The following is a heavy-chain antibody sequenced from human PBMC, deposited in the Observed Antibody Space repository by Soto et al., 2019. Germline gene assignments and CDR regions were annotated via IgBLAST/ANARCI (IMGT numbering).Heavy chain of an antibody. D-gene: IGHD3-22*01. CDR2: ISSSGSTI. CDR1: GFTFSDYY. J-gene: IGHJ3*02. Sequence: GGSLRLSCAASGFTFSDYYMSWIRQAPGKGLEWVSYISSSGSTIYYADSVKGRFTISRDNAKNSLYLQMNSLRAEDTAVYYCARDIGPYYYDSSGPGRDAFDISGQGTMVTVSS. CDR3: ARDIGPYYYDSSGPGRDAFDI. V-gene: IGHV3-11*01.